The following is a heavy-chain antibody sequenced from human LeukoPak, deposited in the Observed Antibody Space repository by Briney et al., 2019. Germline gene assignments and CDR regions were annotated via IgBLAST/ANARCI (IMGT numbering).Heavy chain of an antibody. CDR1: GFTFSSYG. J-gene: IGHJ4*02. Sequence: GGSLRLSCAASGFTFSSYGMHWVRQAPGKGLERVAFIRYDGNNKYYADSVKGRFTISRDNSKNTLYLQMNSLRPEDTAVYYCAKDLAKYYYDGSGYYFDYWGQGVLVTVSS. V-gene: IGHV3-30*02. D-gene: IGHD3-22*01. CDR2: IRYDGNNK. CDR3: AKDLAKYYYDGSGYYFDY.